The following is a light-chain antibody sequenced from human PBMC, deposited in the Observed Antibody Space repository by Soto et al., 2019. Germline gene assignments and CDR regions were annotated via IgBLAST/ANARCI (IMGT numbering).Light chain of an antibody. Sequence: EIVLTQSPDTLSLSPGDSATLSCRASQSVSSNYVAWYQQKPGQAPRLLIYGTSSRATGIPARFSGSGSGTDFTLSISRLEPEDFAVFYCQQYDNSITFGQGTRLEIE. CDR2: GTS. V-gene: IGKV3-20*01. J-gene: IGKJ5*01. CDR3: QQYDNSIT. CDR1: QSVSSNY.